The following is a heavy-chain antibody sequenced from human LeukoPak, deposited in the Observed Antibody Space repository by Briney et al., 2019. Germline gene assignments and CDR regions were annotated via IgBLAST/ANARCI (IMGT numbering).Heavy chain of an antibody. CDR2: IYYSGSS. Sequence: SETLSLTCTVSGGSISTYYWSWIRQPPGKRLEWMGYIYYSGSSNYNPSLKSRVTMSVDRTKNQFSLKLTSVTAADTAVYYCARDATGTSLYYYYMDVWGKGTTVTVSS. CDR3: ARDATGTSLYYYYMDV. D-gene: IGHD1-7*01. V-gene: IGHV4-59*01. J-gene: IGHJ6*03. CDR1: GGSISTYY.